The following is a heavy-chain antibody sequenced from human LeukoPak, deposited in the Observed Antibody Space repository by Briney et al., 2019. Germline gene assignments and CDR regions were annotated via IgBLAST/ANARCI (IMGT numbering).Heavy chain of an antibody. CDR1: GFTFSSYG. Sequence: GRSLRLSCAASGFTFSSYGMHWVRQAPGKGLEWVAVIWYDGSNKYYADSVKGRFTISRDNSKNTLYLQMNSLRVEDTAVYYCARDLGPTYCILDYWGQGTLVTVSS. CDR3: ARDLGPTYCILDY. D-gene: IGHD3-16*01. V-gene: IGHV3-33*01. CDR2: IWYDGSNK. J-gene: IGHJ4*02.